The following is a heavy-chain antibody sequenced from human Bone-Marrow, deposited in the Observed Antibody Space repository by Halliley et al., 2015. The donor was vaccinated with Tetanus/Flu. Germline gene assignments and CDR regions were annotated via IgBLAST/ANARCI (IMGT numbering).Heavy chain of an antibody. Sequence: LEWVGSIYYIGTTYYNPSLESRVTVSIDTSKNQFSVNLTSVTPADTAVYYCARIDGDPPDGYFDFWGQGSLVTVSS. D-gene: IGHD3-9*01. CDR3: ARIDGDPPDGYFDF. CDR2: IYYIGTT. V-gene: IGHV4-39*01. J-gene: IGHJ4*02.